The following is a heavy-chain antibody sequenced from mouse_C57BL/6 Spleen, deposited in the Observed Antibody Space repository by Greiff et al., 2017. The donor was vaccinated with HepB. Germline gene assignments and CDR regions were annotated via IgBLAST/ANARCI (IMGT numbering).Heavy chain of an antibody. D-gene: IGHD2-4*01. Sequence: QVHVKQSGPELVKPGASVKISCKASGYTFTDYYINWVKQRPGQGLEWIGWIYPGSGNTKYNEKFKGKATMTVDTSSSTAYMQLSSLTSEDSAVYFCARNHYDYGPFAYWGQGTLVTVSA. J-gene: IGHJ3*01. CDR2: IYPGSGNT. V-gene: IGHV1-84*01. CDR3: ARNHYDYGPFAY. CDR1: GYTFTDYY.